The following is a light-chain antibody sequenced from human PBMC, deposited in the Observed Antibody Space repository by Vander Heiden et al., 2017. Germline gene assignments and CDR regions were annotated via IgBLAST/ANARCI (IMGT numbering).Light chain of an antibody. V-gene: IGLV2-14*03. CDR2: NVN. CDR3: SSYTSSSTYV. CDR1: SSNVGGYNF. Sequence: QSALTQPAPVPGSPGQSITISCTGTSSNVGGYNFVSWYQQHPGKAPKLMIYNVNNRPSGVSNRFSGSKSGNTSSLTISGLQAEDEADYYCSSYTSSSTYVFGTGTKVTVL. J-gene: IGLJ1*01.